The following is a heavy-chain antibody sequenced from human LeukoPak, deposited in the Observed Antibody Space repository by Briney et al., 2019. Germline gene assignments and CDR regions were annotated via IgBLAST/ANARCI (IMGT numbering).Heavy chain of an antibody. CDR1: GYTFTSYY. Sequence: ASVKVSCKASGYTFTSYYMRWVRQAPGQGLEWMGIINPSGGRTNYAQKFQGRDTMTRDTSTSTQCMELSSLRSEDTAVYYCAKDFAAAGPYDAFDIWGQGTMFTVSS. D-gene: IGHD6-13*01. J-gene: IGHJ3*02. V-gene: IGHV1-46*01. CDR3: AKDFAAAGPYDAFDI. CDR2: INPSGGRT.